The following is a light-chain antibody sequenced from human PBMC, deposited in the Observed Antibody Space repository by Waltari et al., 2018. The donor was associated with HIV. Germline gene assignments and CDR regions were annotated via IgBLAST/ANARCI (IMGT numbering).Light chain of an antibody. V-gene: IGLV3-21*02. CDR1: RIGSKS. Sequence: SYVLTQPPSVSVAPGQTARITCGGSRIGSKSDHWYQQKPGQAPVLVVQDDSDRPSRIPERFSGSNSGDTATLAISKVEAGDEADYYCQVWEITDDHVVFGGGTKLTVL. CDR2: DDS. J-gene: IGLJ2*01. CDR3: QVWEITDDHVV.